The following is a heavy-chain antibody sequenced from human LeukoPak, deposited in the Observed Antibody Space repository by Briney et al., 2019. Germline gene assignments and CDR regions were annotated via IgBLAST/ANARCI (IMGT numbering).Heavy chain of an antibody. CDR3: ARDRGSSWYGDNWFDP. D-gene: IGHD6-13*01. CDR1: GFTFSSYA. V-gene: IGHV3-23*01. CDR2: FSVNDKTT. Sequence: GGSLRLSCAASGFTFSSYAMSWVRQAPGKGLEWVSGFSVNDKTTYYADSVKGRFTISRDNSKNTLYLQMNSLRAEDTAVYYCARDRGSSWYGDNWFDPWGQGTLVTVSS. J-gene: IGHJ5*02.